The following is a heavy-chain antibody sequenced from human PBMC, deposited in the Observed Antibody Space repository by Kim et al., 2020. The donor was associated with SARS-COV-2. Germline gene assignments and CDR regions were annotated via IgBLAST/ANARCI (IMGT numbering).Heavy chain of an antibody. Sequence: GSVKGRFTISRDDSKNTAYLQMNSLKTEDTAVSYCLTGYYYGSSGHYGAYWGQGTLVTVSS. V-gene: IGHV3-73*01. D-gene: IGHD3-22*01. J-gene: IGHJ4*02. CDR3: LTGYYYGSSGHYGAY.